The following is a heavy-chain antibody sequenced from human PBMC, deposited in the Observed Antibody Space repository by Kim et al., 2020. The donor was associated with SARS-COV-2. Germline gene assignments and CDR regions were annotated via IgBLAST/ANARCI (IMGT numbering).Heavy chain of an antibody. CDR1: GFTFSSYA. V-gene: IGHV3-30*04. Sequence: GGSLRLSCAASGFTFSSYAMHWVRQAPGKGLEWVAVISYDGSNKYYADSVKGRFTISRDNSKNTLYLQMNSLRAEDTAVYYCARDREYYDSSGYAFDIWG. CDR3: ARDREYYDSSGYAFDI. CDR2: ISYDGSNK. J-gene: IGHJ3*02. D-gene: IGHD3-22*01.